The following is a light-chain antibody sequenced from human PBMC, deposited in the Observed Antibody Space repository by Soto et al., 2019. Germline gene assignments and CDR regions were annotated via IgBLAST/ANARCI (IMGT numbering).Light chain of an antibody. CDR3: QQRYSTTKT. CDR2: AAS. V-gene: IGKV1-39*01. Sequence: DIQMTQSPSSLSASVGDRVTITCRASQSISRYLNWYQQKPWKAPKLMIYAASSLQSGVPSRFSVNGSGTDFTLTLSSLKNEDGATYDGQQRYSTTKTFSQGTKVDIK. CDR1: QSISRY. J-gene: IGKJ1*01.